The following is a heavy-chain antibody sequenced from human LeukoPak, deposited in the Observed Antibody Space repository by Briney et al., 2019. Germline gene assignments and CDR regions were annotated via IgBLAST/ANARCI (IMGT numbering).Heavy chain of an antibody. CDR2: IGGSGETT. V-gene: IGHV3-23*01. Sequence: PGGSLRLSCAASGFTFSTYGMSWVRQAPGKGLEWVAIIGGSGETTIYGDSVKGRLTISRDNSKNTVYLQMNSLRVEDTAVYYCARDGGIIRFGGQDVWGQGTTVIVS. CDR1: GFTFSTYG. CDR3: ARDGGIIRFGGQDV. J-gene: IGHJ6*02. D-gene: IGHD3-16*01.